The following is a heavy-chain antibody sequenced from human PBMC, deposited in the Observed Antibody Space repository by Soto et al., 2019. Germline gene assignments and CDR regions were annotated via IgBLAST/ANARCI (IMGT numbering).Heavy chain of an antibody. V-gene: IGHV1-18*01. Sequence: QVQLVQSGAEVKKPGASVKVSCKASGYTFTSYGISWVRQAPGQGLEWMGWISAYNGNTNYAQKLQGRVTMTTDISTSTGYMGLRSLRSDDTAVYYCATFRYFDWSYDMDVWGKGTTVTVSS. CDR1: GYTFTSYG. D-gene: IGHD3-9*01. CDR3: ATFRYFDWSYDMDV. CDR2: ISAYNGNT. J-gene: IGHJ6*03.